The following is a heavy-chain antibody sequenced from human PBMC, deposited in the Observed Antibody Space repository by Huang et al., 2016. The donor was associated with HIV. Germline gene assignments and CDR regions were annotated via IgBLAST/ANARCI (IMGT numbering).Heavy chain of an antibody. CDR3: ARGPIRFLAWLLNFDY. D-gene: IGHD3-3*01. CDR2: ISYDEDNK. Sequence: QILLIESGGGVVQPGRSLRLSCAASGFTFSSYGMHWVRQAPGRELEWVAVISYDEDNKYYADSVRGRFTISRDNSKNTLYLQMNSLRIEDTAVYYCARGPIRFLAWLLNFDYWGQGALVTVSS. V-gene: IGHV3-30*03. CDR1: GFTFSSYG. J-gene: IGHJ4*02.